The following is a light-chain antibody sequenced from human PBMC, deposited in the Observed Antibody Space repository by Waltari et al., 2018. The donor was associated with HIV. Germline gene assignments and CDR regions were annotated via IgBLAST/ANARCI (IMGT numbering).Light chain of an antibody. Sequence: SALTQPASVSGSPGQSITISCTGTSSDIGAYNYVSWYQQYPGKAPKLMIYDVSNRPSGVSTRFSGSKSVNTASLTISGLQAEDEADYYCSSYTVPGTLFGTGTRVTVL. J-gene: IGLJ1*01. CDR1: SSDIGAYNY. V-gene: IGLV2-14*01. CDR2: DVS. CDR3: SSYTVPGTL.